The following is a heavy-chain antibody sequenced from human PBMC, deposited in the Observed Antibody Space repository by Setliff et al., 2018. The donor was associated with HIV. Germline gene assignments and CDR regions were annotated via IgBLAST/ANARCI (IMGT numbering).Heavy chain of an antibody. V-gene: IGHV4-38-2*01. D-gene: IGHD5-18*01. Sequence: ETLSLTCAVSGYSISSGYYWGWIRQPPGKGLEWIGSIYHSGSTNYNPSLKSRVTISVDTYKTQSSLKLSSVTAADTAVYYCARPAPRGYSYGHYYFDYWGQGTLVTVSS. CDR3: ARPAPRGYSYGHYYFDY. J-gene: IGHJ4*02. CDR2: IYHSGST. CDR1: GYSISSGYY.